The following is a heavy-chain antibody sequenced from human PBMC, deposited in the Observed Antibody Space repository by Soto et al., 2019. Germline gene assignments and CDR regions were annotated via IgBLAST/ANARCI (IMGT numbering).Heavy chain of an antibody. Sequence: SETLSLTCTVSGGSISSGGYYWSWIRQHPGKGLEWIGYIYYSGSTYYNPSLKSRVTISVDTSKNQFSLKLSSVTAADTAVYYCARWSPYSSSSMGVPYNWFDPWGQGTLVTVSS. CDR1: GGSISSGGYY. CDR2: IYYSGST. J-gene: IGHJ5*02. CDR3: ARWSPYSSSSMGVPYNWFDP. D-gene: IGHD6-6*01. V-gene: IGHV4-31*03.